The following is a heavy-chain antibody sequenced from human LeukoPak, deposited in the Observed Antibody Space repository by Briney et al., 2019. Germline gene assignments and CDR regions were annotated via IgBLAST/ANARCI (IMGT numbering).Heavy chain of an antibody. Sequence: GGSLRLSCAASGFTFDDYAMHWVRQAPGKGLEWVSLISWDGGSTYYADSVEGRFTISRDNSKNSLYLQMNSLRPEDTALYYCAKATHSGSFDWGQGTLVTVSS. CDR3: AKATHSGSFD. D-gene: IGHD1-26*01. CDR1: GFTFDDYA. J-gene: IGHJ4*02. CDR2: ISWDGGST. V-gene: IGHV3-43D*03.